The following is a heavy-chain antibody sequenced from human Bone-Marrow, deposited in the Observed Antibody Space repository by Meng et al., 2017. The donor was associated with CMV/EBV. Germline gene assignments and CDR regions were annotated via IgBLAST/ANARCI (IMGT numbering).Heavy chain of an antibody. J-gene: IGHJ4*02. CDR2: ISSSSSCI. CDR1: GFTFSSYS. CDR3: ARPSDFWSTFPPSY. Sequence: GESLKISCAASGFTFSSYSMNWVRQAPGKGLEWVSSISSSSSCIYYADSVKGRFTISRDNAKNSLYLQMNSLRAEDTAVYHDARPSDFWSTFPPSYWGQGTLVTVSS. D-gene: IGHD3-3*01. V-gene: IGHV3-21*01.